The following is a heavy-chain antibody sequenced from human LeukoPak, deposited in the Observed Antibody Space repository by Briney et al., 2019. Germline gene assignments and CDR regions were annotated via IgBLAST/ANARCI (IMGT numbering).Heavy chain of an antibody. Sequence: GASVKVSCKASGYTFTSYYMHWVRQAPGQGLEWMGIINPSGGSTSYAQKFQGRVTMTTDTSTSTAYMELRSLRPDDTAMYYCARDPRYCSGYSCYSSSDYWGQGSLVTVSS. CDR2: INPSGGST. CDR1: GYTFTSYY. V-gene: IGHV1-46*01. D-gene: IGHD2-15*01. J-gene: IGHJ4*02. CDR3: ARDPRYCSGYSCYSSSDY.